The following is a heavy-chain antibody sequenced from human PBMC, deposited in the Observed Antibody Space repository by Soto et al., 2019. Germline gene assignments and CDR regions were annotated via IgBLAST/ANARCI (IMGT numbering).Heavy chain of an antibody. V-gene: IGHV3-23*01. D-gene: IGHD5-12*01. Sequence: TGGSLRLSCAASGFTFSSYAMSWVRQAPGKVLEWVSAISGSGGSTYYADSLKGRFTISRDNSKNTLYLQMNSLRAGDTAVYYCARRIRPPSGYDFANYYYGMDVWGQGTSVTVSS. J-gene: IGHJ6*02. CDR3: ARRIRPPSGYDFANYYYGMDV. CDR1: GFTFSSYA. CDR2: ISGSGGST.